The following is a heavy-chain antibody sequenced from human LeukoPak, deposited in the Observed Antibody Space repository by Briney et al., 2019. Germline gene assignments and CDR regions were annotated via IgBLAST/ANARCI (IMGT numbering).Heavy chain of an antibody. V-gene: IGHV4-61*05. CDR3: AKIVGLPATMAYFDY. J-gene: IGHJ4*02. CDR2: IFNSGST. D-gene: IGHD2-2*01. CDR1: GGSIISTDDY. Sequence: PSETLSLTCTVSGGSIISTDDYWGWIRQPPGKGLELIGYIFNSGSTNYNPSLKSRVTMSLDTSKSQFSLRLNSVTAADTAVYYCAKIVGLPATMAYFDYWGQGILITVSS.